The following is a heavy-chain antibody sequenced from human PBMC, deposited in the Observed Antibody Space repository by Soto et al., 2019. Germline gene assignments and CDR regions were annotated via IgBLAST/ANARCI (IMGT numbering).Heavy chain of an antibody. CDR2: IYYSGST. CDR3: AGFTFGGVIAMYYFDY. D-gene: IGHD3-16*02. CDR1: GGSISSGVYY. J-gene: IGHJ4*02. V-gene: IGHV4-31*03. Sequence: SETLSLTCTVSGGSISSGVYYWIWIRQHPGKGLEWIGYIYYSGSTYYNPSLKSRVTISVDTSKNQFSLKLSSVTAADTAVYYCAGFTFGGVIAMYYFDYWGQGTLVTVSS.